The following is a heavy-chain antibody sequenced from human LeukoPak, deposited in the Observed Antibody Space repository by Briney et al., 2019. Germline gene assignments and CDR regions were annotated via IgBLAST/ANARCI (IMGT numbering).Heavy chain of an antibody. CDR3: ARDTLYYYDSSGYDY. D-gene: IGHD3-22*01. CDR1: GFIFSSYW. J-gene: IGHJ4*02. Sequence: PGGSLRLSCAASGFIFSSYWMSWVRQAPGKGLEWVANIKQDGSEKYYVDSVKGRFTISRDNAKNSLYLQMNSLRAEDTAVYYCARDTLYYYDSSGYDYWGQGTLVTVSS. CDR2: IKQDGSEK. V-gene: IGHV3-7*01.